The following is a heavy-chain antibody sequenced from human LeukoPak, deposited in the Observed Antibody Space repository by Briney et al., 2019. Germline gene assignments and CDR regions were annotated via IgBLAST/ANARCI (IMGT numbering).Heavy chain of an antibody. Sequence: GASVKVSCKSSGYIFTNHYMHWVRQAPGQGLEWMGIINPSGGSTSYAQKFQGRVTMTRDTSTSTVYMELSSLRSEDTAVYYCARDFRGQQLLSWGQGTLVTVSS. J-gene: IGHJ5*02. V-gene: IGHV1-46*01. CDR1: GYIFTNHY. CDR2: INPSGGST. CDR3: ARDFRGQQLLS. D-gene: IGHD6-13*01.